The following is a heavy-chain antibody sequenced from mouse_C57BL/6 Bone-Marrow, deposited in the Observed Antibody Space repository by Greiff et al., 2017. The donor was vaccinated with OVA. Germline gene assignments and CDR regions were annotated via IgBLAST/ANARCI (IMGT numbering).Heavy chain of an antibody. CDR2: FYPGSGSI. V-gene: IGHV1-62-2*01. D-gene: IGHD2-1*01. Sequence: VQRVESGAELVKPGASVKLSCKASGYTFTEYTIHWVKQRSGQGLEWIGWFYPGSGSIKYNEKFKDKATLTADKSSSTVYMELSRLTSEDSAVYFCARHEVDLLPFAYWGQGTLVTVSA. CDR1: GYTFTEYT. J-gene: IGHJ3*01. CDR3: ARHEVDLLPFAY.